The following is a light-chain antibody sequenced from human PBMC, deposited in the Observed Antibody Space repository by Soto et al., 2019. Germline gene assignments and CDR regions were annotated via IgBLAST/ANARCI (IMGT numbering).Light chain of an antibody. J-gene: IGKJ1*01. V-gene: IGKV1-39*01. Sequence: DIQMTQSPSSLSASVGDRVTITCRASQSISSYLNWYQQKPGKAPKLLIYAASSVQSGVPSRFSGSGSGTDFTLTISSLQPEDCATYYCQQSYSTPWTFGQGTKVEIK. CDR1: QSISSY. CDR3: QQSYSTPWT. CDR2: AAS.